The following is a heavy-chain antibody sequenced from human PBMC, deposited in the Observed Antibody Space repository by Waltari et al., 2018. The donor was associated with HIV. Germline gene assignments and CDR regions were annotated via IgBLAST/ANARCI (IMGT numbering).Heavy chain of an antibody. D-gene: IGHD6-13*01. Sequence: EVQLVESGGNLVQPGGYLRLSCADSGFTFSGSSRNWVRQAPGKGLEWVSYISSSSSPTYYADSVRGRFTISRDNAKNSLYLQMNSLRDEDTAVYYCARRIAAGGTQYFEYWGQGTLVTVSS. CDR1: GFTFSGSS. CDR2: ISSSSSPT. V-gene: IGHV3-48*02. CDR3: ARRIAAGGTQYFEY. J-gene: IGHJ4*02.